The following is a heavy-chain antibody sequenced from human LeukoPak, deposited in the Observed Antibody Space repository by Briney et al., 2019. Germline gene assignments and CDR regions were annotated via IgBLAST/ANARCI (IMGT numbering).Heavy chain of an antibody. CDR1: GFTFSSYA. D-gene: IGHD3-22*01. Sequence: GGSLRLSCAASGFTFSSYAMSWVRQAPGRGLEWVSAISGSGGSTYYADSVKGRFTISRDNSKNTLYLPMNSLRAEDTAVYYCAALSTYYYDSSGYYIGYWGQGTLVTVSS. J-gene: IGHJ4*02. V-gene: IGHV3-23*01. CDR2: ISGSGGST. CDR3: AALSTYYYDSSGYYIGY.